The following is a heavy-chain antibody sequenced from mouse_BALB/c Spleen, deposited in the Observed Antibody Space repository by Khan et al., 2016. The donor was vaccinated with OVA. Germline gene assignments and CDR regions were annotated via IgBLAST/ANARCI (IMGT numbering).Heavy chain of an antibody. D-gene: IGHD1-1*01. V-gene: IGHV1-81*01. Sequence: VQLQESGPELVKPGASVKMSCKASGYSFTAYVLTWVKRRIGQGFEWFGEIYPGGGDTYYNEKLKGKPNLTADKSSDTAYMQLSSLTSEDSAVYFCARGGYGTSGAFWGQGTLVTVSA. CDR1: GYSFTAYV. J-gene: IGHJ3*01. CDR2: IYPGGGDT. CDR3: ARGGYGTSGAF.